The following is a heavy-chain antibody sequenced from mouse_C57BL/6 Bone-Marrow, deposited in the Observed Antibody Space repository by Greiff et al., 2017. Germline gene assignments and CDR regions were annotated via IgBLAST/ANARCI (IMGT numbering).Heavy chain of an antibody. Sequence: VQLKESGAELVRPGASVKLSCTASGFNIKDYYMHWVKQRPEQGLEWIGRIEPDDGDTEYAPKFQGKATMTADTSSNTAYLQLSSLTSEDTAVYYCTTCGNYFYAMDYWGQGTSVTVSS. CDR1: GFNIKDYY. CDR3: TTCGNYFYAMDY. D-gene: IGHD2-1*01. V-gene: IGHV14-1*01. CDR2: IEPDDGDT. J-gene: IGHJ4*01.